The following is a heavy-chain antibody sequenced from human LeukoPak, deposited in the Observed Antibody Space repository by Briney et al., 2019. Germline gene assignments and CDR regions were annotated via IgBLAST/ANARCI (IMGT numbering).Heavy chain of an antibody. CDR1: GGTLSSYA. Sequence: SVKVSCKASGGTLSSYAISWVRQAPGQGLEWMGGIIPIFGTANYAQKFQGRVTITADESTSTAYMELSSLRSEDTAVYYCASSDYYGSGSQEFDYWGQGTLVTVSS. D-gene: IGHD3-10*01. V-gene: IGHV1-69*01. CDR2: IIPIFGTA. J-gene: IGHJ4*02. CDR3: ASSDYYGSGSQEFDY.